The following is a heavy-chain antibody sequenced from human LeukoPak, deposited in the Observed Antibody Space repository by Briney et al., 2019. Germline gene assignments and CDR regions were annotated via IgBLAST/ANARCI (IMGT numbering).Heavy chain of an antibody. CDR1: GFTFSTNA. Sequence: GGSLRLSCATSGFTFSTNAMSWVRQAPGKGLEWISAIGSGGTPIYYAGSVRGRFTISRDNFKSTLYLQMNSLRVDDTAVYFCAKADYYFDHWGQGTLVTVSS. CDR3: AKADYYFDH. J-gene: IGHJ4*02. V-gene: IGHV3-23*01. CDR2: IGSGGTPI.